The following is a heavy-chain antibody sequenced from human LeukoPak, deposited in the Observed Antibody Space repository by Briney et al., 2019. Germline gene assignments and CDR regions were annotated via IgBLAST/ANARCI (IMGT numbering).Heavy chain of an antibody. J-gene: IGHJ3*02. V-gene: IGHV4-59*01. D-gene: IGHD3-10*01. CDR1: GGSFSSYY. CDR2: IFYKGST. Sequence: PETLTLTCTVSGGSFSSYYWSWVRQLPGKRLEWMGYIFYKGSTTYTPSLKSRVARSEDSSKKQFCLTLRSVTAADTAVYYCARGAYYGSGSDDDFDIWGQGTMVTVSS. CDR3: ARGAYYGSGSDDDFDI.